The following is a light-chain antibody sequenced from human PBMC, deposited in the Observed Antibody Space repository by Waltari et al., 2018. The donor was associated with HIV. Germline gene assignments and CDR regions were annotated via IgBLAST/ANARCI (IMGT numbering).Light chain of an antibody. Sequence: ELVMPQSPATLSVSPGEVATTSCRASQSVSSNLAWYQHKPGQAPRLLIYDASTMATGIPARFSGSVSGTEFTLTISSLQSEDFAVYYCQQYNSWPGTFGQGTKVEIK. V-gene: IGKV3-15*01. CDR3: QQYNSWPGT. CDR2: DAS. CDR1: QSVSSN. J-gene: IGKJ1*01.